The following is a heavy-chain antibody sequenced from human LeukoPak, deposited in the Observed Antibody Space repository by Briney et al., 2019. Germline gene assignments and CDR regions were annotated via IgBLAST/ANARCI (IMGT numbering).Heavy chain of an antibody. CDR2: ISGDSDNK. CDR3: AIAYESGSFYRAFAY. Sequence: GGSLRLSCAASGFNVAAYAMYWVRQPPEKSLEWVSLISGDSDNKYSAASVKGRFAISRDNSKNSLYLQMNSLTTEDTALYYCAIAYESGSFYRAFAYWGQGALVTVSS. CDR1: GFNVAAYA. V-gene: IGHV3-43*02. D-gene: IGHD3-10*01. J-gene: IGHJ4*02.